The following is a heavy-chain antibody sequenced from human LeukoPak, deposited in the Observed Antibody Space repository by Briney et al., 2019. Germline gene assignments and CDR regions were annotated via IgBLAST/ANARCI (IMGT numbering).Heavy chain of an antibody. CDR1: GFTFSSYG. CDR2: ISYDGSNK. Sequence: PGGSLRLSCAASGFTFSSYGMHWVRQAPGKGLEWVAVISYDGSNKYYADSVKGRSTISRDNSKNTLYLQMNSLRAEDTAVYYCAKDDYDYVWGSYRSYFDYWGQGTLVTVSS. D-gene: IGHD3-16*02. V-gene: IGHV3-30*18. J-gene: IGHJ4*02. CDR3: AKDDYDYVWGSYRSYFDY.